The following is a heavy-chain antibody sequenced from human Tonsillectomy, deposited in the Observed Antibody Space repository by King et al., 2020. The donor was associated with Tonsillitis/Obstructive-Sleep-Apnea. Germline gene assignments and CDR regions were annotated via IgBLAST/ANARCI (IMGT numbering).Heavy chain of an antibody. Sequence: VQLVESGAEVKKPGASVKVSCKASGYTFTSYYMHWVRQAPGQGLEWMGIINPSGGSTSYAQKFQGRVTMTRDTSTSTVYMELSSLRSEDTAVYYCAILEGHIVATITSGAGYWGQGTLVTVSS. CDR1: GYTFTSYY. D-gene: IGHD5-12*01. J-gene: IGHJ4*02. V-gene: IGHV1-46*01. CDR3: AILEGHIVATITSGAGY. CDR2: INPSGGST.